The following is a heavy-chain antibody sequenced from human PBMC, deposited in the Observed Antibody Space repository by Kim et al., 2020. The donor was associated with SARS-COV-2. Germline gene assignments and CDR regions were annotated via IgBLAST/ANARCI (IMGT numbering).Heavy chain of an antibody. J-gene: IGHJ6*02. Sequence: IICYGDSVRGRFTISRDSTKSSLYLQMNSLRAEDSAVYYCAREGFYSGLDVWGQGTTVTVSS. V-gene: IGHV3-48*04. CDR2: II. CDR3: AREGFYSGLDV.